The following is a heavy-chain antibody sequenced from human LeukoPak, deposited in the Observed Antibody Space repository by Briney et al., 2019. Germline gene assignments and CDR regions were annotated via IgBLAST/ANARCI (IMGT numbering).Heavy chain of an antibody. J-gene: IGHJ6*03. Sequence: GGSLRLSCAASGFTFSSYAMSLVRQAPGKGLEWVSAISGSGGSTYYADSVKGRFTISRDNSKNTLYLQMNSLRAEDTAVYYCAKNYRPWEPHGYYYYMDVWGKGTTVTVSS. CDR2: ISGSGGST. CDR1: GFTFSSYA. D-gene: IGHD1-26*01. CDR3: AKNYRPWEPHGYYYYMDV. V-gene: IGHV3-23*01.